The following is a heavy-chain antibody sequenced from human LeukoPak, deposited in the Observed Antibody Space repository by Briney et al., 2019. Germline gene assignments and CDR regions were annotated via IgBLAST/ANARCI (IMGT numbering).Heavy chain of an antibody. D-gene: IGHD3-22*01. CDR1: GFTVSSNY. Sequence: GGPLRLSCAASGFTVSSNYMSWVRQAPGKGLEWVSVIYSGGSTYYADSVKGRFTISRDNSKNTLYLQMNSLRAEDTAVYYCARDSFYDSSGSGYWGQGTLVTVSS. CDR3: ARDSFYDSSGSGY. J-gene: IGHJ4*02. V-gene: IGHV3-66*01. CDR2: IYSGGST.